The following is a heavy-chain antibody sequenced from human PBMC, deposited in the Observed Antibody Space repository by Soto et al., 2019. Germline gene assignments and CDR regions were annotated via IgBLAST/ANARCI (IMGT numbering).Heavy chain of an antibody. CDR1: GYSFTSYW. J-gene: IGHJ6*02. CDR3: ARLGSGSYSYYYYGMDV. Sequence: GESLKISCKGSGYSFTSYWISWVRQMPGKGLEWMGRIDPSDSYTNYSPSFQGHVTISADKSISTAYLQWSSLKASDTAMYYCARLGSGSYSYYYYGMDVWGQGTTVTVSS. CDR2: IDPSDSYT. V-gene: IGHV5-10-1*01. D-gene: IGHD3-10*01.